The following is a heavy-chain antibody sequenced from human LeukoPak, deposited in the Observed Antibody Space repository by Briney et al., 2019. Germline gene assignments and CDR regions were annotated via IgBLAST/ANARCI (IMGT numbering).Heavy chain of an antibody. Sequence: GGSLRLSCAASGFTFSSYAMSWVRQAPGKGLEWVSAISGSDGSTYYADSVRGRFTISRDNSKNTLYLQMNSLRAEDTAVYYCAKGAISRGYYFDYWGQGTLVTVSS. CDR1: GFTFSSYA. CDR2: ISGSDGST. J-gene: IGHJ4*02. D-gene: IGHD3-3*02. CDR3: AKGAISRGYYFDY. V-gene: IGHV3-23*01.